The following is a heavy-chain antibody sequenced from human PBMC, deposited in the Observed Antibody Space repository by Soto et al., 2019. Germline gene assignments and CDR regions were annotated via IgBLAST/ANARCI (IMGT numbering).Heavy chain of an antibody. V-gene: IGHV4-39*01. CDR2: IYYSGST. J-gene: IGHJ4*02. CDR3: ARGITMVRGVYYFDY. CDR1: GGSISSRSYY. Sequence: SETLSLTCTVSGGSISSRSYYWGWIRQPPGKGLEWIGSIYYSGSTYYNPSLKSRVTISVDTSKNQFSLKLSSVTAADTAVYYCARGITMVRGVYYFDYWGQGTLVTVSS. D-gene: IGHD3-10*01.